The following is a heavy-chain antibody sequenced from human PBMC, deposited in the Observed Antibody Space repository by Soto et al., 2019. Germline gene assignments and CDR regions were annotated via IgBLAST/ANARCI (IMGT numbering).Heavy chain of an antibody. J-gene: IGHJ4*02. D-gene: IGHD2-15*01. CDR2: ISGFNGNT. CDR1: GYTFTTYG. CDR3: AREILPASPREFDY. V-gene: IGHV1-18*01. Sequence: ASVKVSCKASGYTFTTYGITWVRQAPGQGLEWMGWISGFNGNTNYAQRFQGRVSMTTDTFTNTAYMELRSLRSDGTAVYYCAREILPASPREFDYWGQGTLVTVSS.